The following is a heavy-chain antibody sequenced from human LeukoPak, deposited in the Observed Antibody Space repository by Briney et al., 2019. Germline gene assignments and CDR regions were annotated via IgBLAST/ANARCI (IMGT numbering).Heavy chain of an antibody. J-gene: IGHJ1*01. CDR3: ARVLHYKRAEYFQH. D-gene: IGHD3-10*01. CDR1: GYTFTRYD. CDR2: MKPNSGNT. V-gene: IGHV1-8*01. Sequence: ASVKVSCKASGYTFTRYDINWVRQATGQGLEWMGWMKPNSGNTGYAQEFQGRVTMRRNTSISTAYMELSSMRSEDTAVYYCARVLHYKRAEYFQHWGQGTLVTVSS.